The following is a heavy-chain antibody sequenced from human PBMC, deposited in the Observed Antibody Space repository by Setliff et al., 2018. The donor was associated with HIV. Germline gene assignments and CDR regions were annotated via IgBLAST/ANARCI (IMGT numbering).Heavy chain of an antibody. J-gene: IGHJ6*03. CDR3: VRRKSELRLISDYMDV. CDR2: MYYSGTT. Sequence: SETLSLTCTVSGGSINTRNNYWGWIRQPPGLGLEWIGSMYYSGTTYHSPTLKSRVSMSMDTSRDQFSLKLSSVTAADTAIYYCVRRKSELRLISDYMDVWGKGTTVTVSS. CDR1: GGSINTRNNY. D-gene: IGHD3-10*01. V-gene: IGHV4-39*01.